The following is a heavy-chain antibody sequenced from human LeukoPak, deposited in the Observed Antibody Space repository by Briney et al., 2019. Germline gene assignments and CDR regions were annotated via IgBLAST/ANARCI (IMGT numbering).Heavy chain of an antibody. CDR1: GYTFTGYY. V-gene: IGHV1-2*02. CDR3: ARVRIAAAGHKSHNWFDP. Sequence: ASVKVSCKASGYTFTGYYMHWVRQAPGQGLEWMGWINPNSGGTNYAQKFQGRVTMTRDTSISTAYMELSRLRSDDTAVYYCARVRIAAAGHKSHNWFDPWGQGTLVTVSP. J-gene: IGHJ5*02. D-gene: IGHD6-13*01. CDR2: INPNSGGT.